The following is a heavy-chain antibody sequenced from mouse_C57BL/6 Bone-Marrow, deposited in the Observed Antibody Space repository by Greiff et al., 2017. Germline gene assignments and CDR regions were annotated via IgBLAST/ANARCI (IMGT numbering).Heavy chain of an antibody. V-gene: IGHV1-54*01. J-gene: IGHJ2*01. CDR3: ARQLRLYYFDY. D-gene: IGHD3-2*02. CDR2: INPGSGGT. CDR1: GYAFTNYL. Sequence: QVQLQQSGAELVRPGTSVKVSCKASGYAFTNYLIEWVKQRPGQGLEWIGVINPGSGGTNYNEKFKGKATLTADKSSSTAYMQLSSLASEDSAVYFSARQLRLYYFDYWGQGTTLTVSS.